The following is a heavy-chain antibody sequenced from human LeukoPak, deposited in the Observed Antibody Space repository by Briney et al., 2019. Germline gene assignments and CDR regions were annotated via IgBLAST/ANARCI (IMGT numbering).Heavy chain of an antibody. CDR2: INPNSGGT. CDR3: ASLGTDYYDSSGYYNFDY. Sequence: ASVKVSCKASGYTFTGYYMHWVRQAPGQGLEWMGWINPNSGGTNYAQKFQGRVTMTRDTSISTAYMELSRLRSDDTAVYYCASLGTDYYDSSGYYNFDYWGQGTLVTVSS. V-gene: IGHV1-2*02. J-gene: IGHJ4*02. CDR1: GYTFTGYY. D-gene: IGHD3-22*01.